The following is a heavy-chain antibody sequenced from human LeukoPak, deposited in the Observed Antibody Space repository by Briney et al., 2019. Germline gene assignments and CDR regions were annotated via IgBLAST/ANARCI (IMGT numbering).Heavy chain of an antibody. CDR3: ARDPRSGGSWHSRYYYMDV. CDR1: GFTVSSNC. V-gene: IGHV3-66*01. CDR2: IYSGGST. Sequence: PGGSLRLSCAASGFTVSSNCMSWVRQAPGKGLEWVSVIYSGGSTYYADSVKGRFTISRDNSKNTLYLQMNSLRAEDTAVYYCARDPRSGGSWHSRYYYMDVWGKGTTVTISS. D-gene: IGHD2-15*01. J-gene: IGHJ6*03.